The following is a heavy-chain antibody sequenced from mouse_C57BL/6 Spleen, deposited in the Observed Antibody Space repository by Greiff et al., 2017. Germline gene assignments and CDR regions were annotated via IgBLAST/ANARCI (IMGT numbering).Heavy chain of an antibody. V-gene: IGHV1-53*01. CDR3: ARRGSSHYYAMDY. CDR1: GYTFTSYW. J-gene: IGHJ4*01. Sequence: VQLQQPGTELVKPGASVKLSCKASGYTFTSYWMPWVKQRPGQGLEWIGNINPSTGGTNYNEKFKSKATLTVDKSSSTAYMQLSSLTSEDSAVYYCARRGSSHYYAMDYWDQGTSVTVSS. D-gene: IGHD1-1*01. CDR2: INPSTGGT.